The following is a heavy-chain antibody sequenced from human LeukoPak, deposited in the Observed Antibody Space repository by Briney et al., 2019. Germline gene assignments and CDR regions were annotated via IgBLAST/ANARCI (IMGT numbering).Heavy chain of an antibody. V-gene: IGHV4-34*01. D-gene: IGHD6-19*01. CDR3: ARGDRSGQSNWFDP. CDR2: INLSGST. Sequence: SETLSLTCAVYGGSFSGYYWSWIRQPPGKGLEWIGEINLSGSTNYNPSLKSRVTISVDTSKNQFSLKLSSVTAADTAVYYCARGDRSGQSNWFDPWGQGTLVTVSS. CDR1: GGSFSGYY. J-gene: IGHJ5*02.